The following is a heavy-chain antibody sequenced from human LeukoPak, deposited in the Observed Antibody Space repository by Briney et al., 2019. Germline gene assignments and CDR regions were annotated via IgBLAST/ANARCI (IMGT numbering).Heavy chain of an antibody. CDR2: ISSSSNYI. D-gene: IGHD5-18*01. Sequence: PGGSLRLSCAASGFTFSSYNMNWVRQAPGKGLEWVSSISSSSNYIYYADSVKGRFTISRDNAKNSLYLQMNSLRAEDTAVYYCARDRGHSYGSGFDYWGQGTLVTVSS. CDR3: ARDRGHSYGSGFDY. V-gene: IGHV3-21*01. CDR1: GFTFSSYN. J-gene: IGHJ4*02.